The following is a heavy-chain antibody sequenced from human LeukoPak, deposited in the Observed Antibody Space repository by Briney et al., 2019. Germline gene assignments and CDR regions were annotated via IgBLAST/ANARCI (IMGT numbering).Heavy chain of an antibody. Sequence: PGGSLRLSCAASGFTFSSYAMSWVRQAPGKGLEWVSSISGSGGSTYYADSVKGRFTISRDNSKNTLYLQMSSLRAEDTAVYYCAKGKTIQLWPYYFDYWGQGTLVTVSS. CDR2: ISGSGGST. V-gene: IGHV3-23*01. CDR1: GFTFSSYA. D-gene: IGHD5-18*01. J-gene: IGHJ4*02. CDR3: AKGKTIQLWPYYFDY.